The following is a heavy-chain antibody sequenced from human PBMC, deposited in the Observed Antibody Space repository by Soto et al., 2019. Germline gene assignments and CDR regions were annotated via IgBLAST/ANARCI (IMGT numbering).Heavy chain of an antibody. CDR2: ISGDGGST. V-gene: IGHV3-43*02. D-gene: IGHD2-2*01. CDR3: AKEMAVGQGVSCFDY. CDR1: GFTFDDYA. Sequence: GGSLRLSCAASGFTFDDYAMHLVRQAPGKGLEWVSLISGDGGSTYYADSVKGRFTISRDNSKNSLYLQMNSLRTEDTALYYCAKEMAVGQGVSCFDYWGQGTLVTVSS. J-gene: IGHJ4*02.